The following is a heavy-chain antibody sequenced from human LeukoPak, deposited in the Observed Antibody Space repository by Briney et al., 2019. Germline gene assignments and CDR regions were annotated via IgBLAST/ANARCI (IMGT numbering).Heavy chain of an antibody. Sequence: GGSLRLSCAASGFSFSSYWMHWVRQAPGKGLVWVSHINSDESTTTYADSVKGRFTISRDNSKNTLYLQMNSLRAEDTAVYYCAKSSLNTMIVVVITRDYYMDVWGKGTTVTVSS. CDR1: GFSFSSYW. J-gene: IGHJ6*03. V-gene: IGHV3-74*01. CDR2: INSDESTT. D-gene: IGHD3-22*01. CDR3: AKSSLNTMIVVVITRDYYMDV.